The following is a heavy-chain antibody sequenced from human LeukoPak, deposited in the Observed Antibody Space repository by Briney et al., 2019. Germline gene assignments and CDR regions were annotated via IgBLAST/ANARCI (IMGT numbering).Heavy chain of an antibody. CDR2: ISGKTGNI. D-gene: IGHD2-21*01. CDR3: ARRFLNSHPIYYYMDV. V-gene: IGHV1-18*01. Sequence: ASVKVSCKASGYNFLNYGISWVRQAPGQGLQWMGWISGKTGNINYAQKFQARATMTRDTSTSTAYMELRSLRSDDTAVYFCARRFLNSHPIYYYMDVWAKGTTVIVSS. CDR1: GYNFLNYG. J-gene: IGHJ6*03.